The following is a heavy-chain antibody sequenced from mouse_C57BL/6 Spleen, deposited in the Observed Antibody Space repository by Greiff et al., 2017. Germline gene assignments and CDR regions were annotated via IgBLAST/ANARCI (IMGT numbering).Heavy chain of an antibody. CDR2: IYPGSGST. CDR3: ARCGLRRDY. V-gene: IGHV1-55*01. D-gene: IGHD2-4*01. Sequence: VQLQQPGAELVKPGASVKMSCKASGYTFTSYWITWVKQRPGQGLEWIGDIYPGSGSTNYHEKFKSKATLTVDPSSCTAYRQLSSLTSEDSAVYYCARCGLRRDYWGKGTARTVSS. CDR1: GYTFTSYW. J-gene: IGHJ2*01.